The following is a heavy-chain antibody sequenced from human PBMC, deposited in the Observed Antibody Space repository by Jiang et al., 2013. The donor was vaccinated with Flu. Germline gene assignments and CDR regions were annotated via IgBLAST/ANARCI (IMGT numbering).Heavy chain of an antibody. CDR3: TTGRHYYGSGSYYNVVDY. D-gene: IGHD3-10*01. Sequence: QLVESGGGLVKPGGSLRLSCAASGFTFSNAWMSWVRQAPGKGLEWVGRIKSKTDGGTTDYAAPVKGRFTISRDDSKNTLYLQMNSLKTEDTAVYYCTTGRHYYGSGSYYNVVDYWGQGTLVTVSS. CDR2: IKSKTDGGTT. J-gene: IGHJ4*02. V-gene: IGHV3-15*01. CDR1: GFTFSNAW.